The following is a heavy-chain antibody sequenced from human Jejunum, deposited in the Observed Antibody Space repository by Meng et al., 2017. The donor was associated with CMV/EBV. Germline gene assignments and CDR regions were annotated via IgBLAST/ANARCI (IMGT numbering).Heavy chain of an antibody. V-gene: IGHV3-72*01. CDR1: GFTFSDYY. CDR3: ARDQWLDY. D-gene: IGHD6-19*01. CDR2: SRNRANSYTT. Sequence: VQRVESGGGLVQPGGSLRLSCAASGFTFSDYYIDWVRQAPGKGLEWVGRSRNRANSYTTEYAASVKGRFSISRDDSKNSVNLQMNSLKTEDTAVYYCARDQWLDYWGQGTLVTVSS. J-gene: IGHJ4*02.